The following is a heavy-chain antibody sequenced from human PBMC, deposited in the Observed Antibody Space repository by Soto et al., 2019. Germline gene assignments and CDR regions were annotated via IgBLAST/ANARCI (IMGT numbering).Heavy chain of an antibody. V-gene: IGHV4-30-4*01. J-gene: IGHJ4*02. CDR1: GGSISSGDYY. CDR3: XXXXXXXXXXXY. Sequence: QVQLQESGPGLVKPSQTLSLTCTVSGGSISSGDYYWSWIRQPPGKGLEWIGYIYYSGSTYYNPSLKSRXXXXXXXXXXXXXXXXXXXXXXXXXXXXXXXXXXXXXXXXYWGQGTLVTVSS. CDR2: IYYSGST.